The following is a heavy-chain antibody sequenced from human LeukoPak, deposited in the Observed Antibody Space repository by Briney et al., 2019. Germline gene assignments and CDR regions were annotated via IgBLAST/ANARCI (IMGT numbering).Heavy chain of an antibody. CDR2: ISYDGSNK. Sequence: PGGSLRLSCAASGFTFSSYAMHWVRQAPGKGLEWVAVISYDGSNKYYADSVKGRFTISRDNSKNTLYLQMNSLRAEDTAVYYCARDWREWLLWRDYYYYYGMDVWGQGTTVTVSS. V-gene: IGHV3-30-3*01. D-gene: IGHD3-3*01. CDR3: ARDWREWLLWRDYYYYYGMDV. CDR1: GFTFSSYA. J-gene: IGHJ6*02.